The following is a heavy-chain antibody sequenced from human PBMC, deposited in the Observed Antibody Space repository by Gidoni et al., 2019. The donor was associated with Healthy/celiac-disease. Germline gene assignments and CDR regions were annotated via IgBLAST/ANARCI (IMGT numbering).Heavy chain of an antibody. Sequence: VQLVQPGGALVQPGGSLRLACAAYGFTFRSYSMNWVRQAPGKGLEWVSYISSSSSTIYYADSVKGRFTISRDNAKNSLYLQMNSLRDEDTAVYYCASEAATYYYYGMDVWGQGTTVTVSS. D-gene: IGHD6-25*01. J-gene: IGHJ6*02. CDR3: ASEAATYYYYGMDV. V-gene: IGHV3-48*02. CDR2: ISSSSSTI. CDR1: GFTFRSYS.